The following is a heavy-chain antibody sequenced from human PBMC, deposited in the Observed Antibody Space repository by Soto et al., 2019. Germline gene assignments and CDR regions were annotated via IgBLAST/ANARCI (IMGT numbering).Heavy chain of an antibody. CDR3: ARSHPADYGSGSYYYYYYMDV. CDR1: GFTFSSYD. D-gene: IGHD3-10*01. J-gene: IGHJ6*03. Sequence: GGSLRLSCAASGFTFSSYDMHWVRQATGKGLEWVSAIGTAGDTYYPGSVKGRFTISRENAKNSLYLQMNSLRAGDTAVYYCARSHPADYGSGSYYYYYYMDVWGKGTTVTVSS. V-gene: IGHV3-13*01. CDR2: IGTAGDT.